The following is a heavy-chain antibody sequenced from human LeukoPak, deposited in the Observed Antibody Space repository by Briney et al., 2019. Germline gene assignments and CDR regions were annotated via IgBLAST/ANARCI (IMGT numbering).Heavy chain of an antibody. CDR2: ISSSSSYI. D-gene: IGHD2-2*02. J-gene: IGHJ4*02. V-gene: IGHV3-21*01. CDR3: ARGGLYCSSTSCYTDY. CDR1: GFTFSSYS. Sequence: PGGSLRLSCAASGFTFSSYSMNWVRQAPGKGLEWVSSISSSSSYIYYADSVKGRFTISRDNAKNSLYLQMNSLRAEDTAVYYCARGGLYCSSTSCYTDYWGQGTLVTVSS.